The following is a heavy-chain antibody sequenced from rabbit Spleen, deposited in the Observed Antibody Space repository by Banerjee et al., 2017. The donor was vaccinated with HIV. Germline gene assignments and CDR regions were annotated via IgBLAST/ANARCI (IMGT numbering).Heavy chain of an antibody. V-gene: IGHV1S40*01. CDR1: VSDFSSILW. Sequence: QSLEESGGGLAKPGGNLTLTGKAAVSDFSSILWRCWVRQAPGEGLEWIACVDTGSSGSTDYASWAKGRFTISKISSTTVTLQMTSLTAADTATYFCARNYLNVFAPWGQGTLVTVS. D-gene: IGHD1-1*01. J-gene: IGHJ2*01. CDR3: ARNYLNVFAP. CDR2: VDTGSSGST.